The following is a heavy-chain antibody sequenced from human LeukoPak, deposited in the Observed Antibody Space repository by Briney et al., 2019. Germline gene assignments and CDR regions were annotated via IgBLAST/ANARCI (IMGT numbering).Heavy chain of an antibody. CDR1: GGSFSGYY. D-gene: IGHD5-24*01. CDR2: INHSGST. J-gene: IGHJ4*02. V-gene: IGHV4-34*01. CDR3: ASVELATTNFNY. Sequence: SETLSLTCAVYGGSFSGYYWSWIRQPPGKGLEWIGEINHSGSTNYNPSLKSRVTISVDTSKNEFSLKLSSVTAADTAVYYCASVELATTNFNYWGQGTLVTVSS.